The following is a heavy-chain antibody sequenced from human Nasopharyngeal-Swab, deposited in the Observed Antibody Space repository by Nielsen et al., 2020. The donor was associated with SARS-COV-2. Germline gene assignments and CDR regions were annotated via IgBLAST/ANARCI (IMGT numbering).Heavy chain of an antibody. D-gene: IGHD2-8*01. J-gene: IGHJ3*01. CDR3: ARYFIRSFDL. V-gene: IGHV3-11*04. Sequence: GESLKISCAASGFTFSDYYMAWIRQAPGTGLERVSYISTSGRSTDSADSVKGRFTISRDNAKNSLSLQMNSLRAEDTAVYYCARYFIRSFDLWGQGTVVTVSS. CDR2: ISTSGRST. CDR1: GFTFSDYY.